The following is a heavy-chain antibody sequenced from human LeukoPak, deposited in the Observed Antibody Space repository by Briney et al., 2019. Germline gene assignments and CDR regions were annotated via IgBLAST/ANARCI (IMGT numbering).Heavy chain of an antibody. V-gene: IGHV1-69*05. D-gene: IGHD5-18*01. J-gene: IGHJ4*02. CDR1: GGTFSSYA. CDR3: AKGADTAMVTALDY. CDR2: IIPIFGTA. Sequence: GASVKVSCKASGGTFSSYAISRVRQAPGQGLEWMGRIIPIFGTANYAQKFQGRVTITTDESTTTAYMELSSLRSEDTAVYYCAKGADTAMVTALDYWGQGTLVTVSS.